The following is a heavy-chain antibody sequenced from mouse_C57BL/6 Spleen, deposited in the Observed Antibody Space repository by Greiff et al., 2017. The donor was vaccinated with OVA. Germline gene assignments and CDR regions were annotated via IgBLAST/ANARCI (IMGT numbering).Heavy chain of an antibody. CDR2: IHPNSGST. J-gene: IGHJ2*01. V-gene: IGHV1-64*01. Sequence: QVQLQQPGAELVKPGASVKLSCKASGYTFTSYWMHWVKQRPGQGLEWIGMIHPNSGSTNYNEKFKSKATLTVDKSSSTAYMQLSSLTSEDSAVYYCASRNYGSSPFDYWGQGTTLTVSS. CDR1: GYTFTSYW. D-gene: IGHD1-1*01. CDR3: ASRNYGSSPFDY.